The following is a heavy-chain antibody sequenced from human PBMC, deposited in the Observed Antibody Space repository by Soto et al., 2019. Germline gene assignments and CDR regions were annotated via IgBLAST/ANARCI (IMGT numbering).Heavy chain of an antibody. Sequence: EVQLVESGGGLVQPGGSLTLYCAASGFTFSSYWMHWVRQAPGKGVVWVSRINPDGRVTNYADSEKGRFTTSRDNAKNTLYLQMNSLRPEDTAVYYCARVGQGAWYFDLWGRGTLVTVSS. CDR1: GFTFSSYW. D-gene: IGHD1-26*01. V-gene: IGHV3-74*01. J-gene: IGHJ2*01. CDR2: INPDGRVT. CDR3: ARVGQGAWYFDL.